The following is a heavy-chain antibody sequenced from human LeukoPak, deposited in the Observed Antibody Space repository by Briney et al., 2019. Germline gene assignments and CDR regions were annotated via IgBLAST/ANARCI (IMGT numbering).Heavy chain of an antibody. CDR2: INPTGGST. J-gene: IGHJ6*02. CDR3: AREGVVVTATSPPTTHYYYYGMDV. D-gene: IGHD2-21*02. V-gene: IGHV1-46*01. CDR1: GYTFPSYF. Sequence: ASVKVSCKASGYTFPSYFMHWVRQAPGQGLEWMGIINPTGGSTTYAQKFQGRVTMTTDTSTSTAYMELRSLRSDDTAVYYCAREGVVVTATSPPTTHYYYYGMDVWGQGTTVTVSS.